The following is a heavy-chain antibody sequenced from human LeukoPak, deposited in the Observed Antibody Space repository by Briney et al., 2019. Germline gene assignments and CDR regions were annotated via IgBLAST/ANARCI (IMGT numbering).Heavy chain of an antibody. CDR1: GFTFNIYA. Sequence: PGGSLRLSCAASGFTFNIYAMSWVRQAPGKGLEWVSAISETSRKTYYADSVKARFTISRDNSKNTLYLQMNGLRDEDTAVYYCVQEARRDGYKLAPVAEHWGQGTLVTVSS. J-gene: IGHJ1*01. D-gene: IGHD5-24*01. V-gene: IGHV3-23*01. CDR3: VQEARRDGYKLAPVAEH. CDR2: ISETSRKT.